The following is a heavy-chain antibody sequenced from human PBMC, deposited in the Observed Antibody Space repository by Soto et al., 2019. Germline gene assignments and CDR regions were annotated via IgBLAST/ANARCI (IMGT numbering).Heavy chain of an antibody. J-gene: IGHJ6*02. D-gene: IGHD2-2*02. V-gene: IGHV1-18*04. CDR2: ISAYNGNT. CDR1: GYTFTSYG. Sequence: QVPLVQSGAEVKKPGASVKVSCKASGYTFTSYGISWVRQAPGQGLEWMGWISAYNGNTNYAQKLQGRVTMTTDTSTSTAYMELRSLRSDDTAVYYCARIGYCSSTSCYITYYYYYGMDVWGQGTTVTVSS. CDR3: ARIGYCSSTSCYITYYYYYGMDV.